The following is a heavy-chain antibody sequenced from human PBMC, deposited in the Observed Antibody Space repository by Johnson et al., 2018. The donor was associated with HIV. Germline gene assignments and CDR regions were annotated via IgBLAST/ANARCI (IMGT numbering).Heavy chain of an antibody. CDR2: IYRGGST. D-gene: IGHD2-15*01. J-gene: IGHJ3*02. CDR3: AREFPYCSGGSCLPAAFDI. CDR1: GFTFSSYW. V-gene: IGHV3-66*01. Sequence: VQLVESGGGLVQPGGSLRLSCAASGFTFSSYWMSWVRQAPGKGLEWVSVIYRGGSTYYADSVKGRFTISRDNSKNTLYLQMNSLRAEDTAVYYCAREFPYCSGGSCLPAAFDIWGQGTMVTVSS.